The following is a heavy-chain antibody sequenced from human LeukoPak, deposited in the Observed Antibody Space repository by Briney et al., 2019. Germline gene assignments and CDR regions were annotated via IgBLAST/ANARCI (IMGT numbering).Heavy chain of an antibody. CDR3: ARRVSVGFDP. Sequence: GGSLKISCKGSGYSFSRYWIGWVRPMPGKSLEWMGIIYPGDSDTRYSPSFQGQVTISADKSISTAYLQWSSLKASDTAMYYCARRVSVGFDPWGQGTLVTVSS. CDR2: IYPGDSDT. V-gene: IGHV5-51*01. J-gene: IGHJ5*02. D-gene: IGHD6-19*01. CDR1: GYSFSRYW.